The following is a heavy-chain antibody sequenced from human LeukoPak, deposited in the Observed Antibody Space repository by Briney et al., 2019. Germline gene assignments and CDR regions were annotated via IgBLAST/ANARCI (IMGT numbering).Heavy chain of an antibody. CDR1: GFTVSSNY. J-gene: IGHJ5*02. D-gene: IGHD3-22*01. Sequence: SGGSLRLSCAASGFTVSSNYMSWVRQAPGKGLEWVSVIYSGGSTYYADSVKGRFTISRDNSKNTLYLQMNSLRAEDTAVYYCARDPRTYDNSGYSTWGQGTLVTVSS. V-gene: IGHV3-53*01. CDR3: ARDPRTYDNSGYST. CDR2: IYSGGST.